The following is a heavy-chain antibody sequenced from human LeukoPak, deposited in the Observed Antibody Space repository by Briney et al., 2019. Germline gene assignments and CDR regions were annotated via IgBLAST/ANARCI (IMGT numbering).Heavy chain of an antibody. Sequence: SETLSLTCTVPGGSISSSSYYWGWIRQPPGKGLEWIESIYHSGSTYSNPSLKSRVTTSVDTSKNQFSLKLTSVTAADTAVYYCAKVYNSGWFYFDYWGQGTLVTVSS. CDR3: AKVYNSGWFYFDY. D-gene: IGHD6-19*01. J-gene: IGHJ4*02. CDR2: IYHSGST. CDR1: GGSISSSSYY. V-gene: IGHV4-39*07.